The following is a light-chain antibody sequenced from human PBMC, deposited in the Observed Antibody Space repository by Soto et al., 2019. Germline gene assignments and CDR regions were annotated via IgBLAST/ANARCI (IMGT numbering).Light chain of an antibody. J-gene: IGKJ5*01. Sequence: DIMMTQSPLILPVTPGEPASISCRSSQSLLYTNQYNYLDWYLQKPGQSPQLLIYLGSNRATGVTDRVSGSGTGTDFTLKVSRVEAEDVGTYYCMQTLQGVTFGQGTRLEIQ. V-gene: IGKV2-28*01. CDR1: QSLLYTNQYNY. CDR2: LGS. CDR3: MQTLQGVT.